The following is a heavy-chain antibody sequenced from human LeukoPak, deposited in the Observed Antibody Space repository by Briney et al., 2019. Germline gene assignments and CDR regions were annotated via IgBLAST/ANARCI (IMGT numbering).Heavy chain of an antibody. CDR1: GFTFSSYE. D-gene: IGHD3-10*01. CDR2: ISSSGSTI. CDR3: AREKIRSGSYELDY. J-gene: IGHJ4*02. Sequence: SGGSLRLSCAASGFTFSSYEMNWVRQAPGKGLEWVSYISSSGSTIYYADSVKGRFTVSRDNAKNSLYLQMNSLRVEDTAVYYCAREKIRSGSYELDYWGQGTLVTVSS. V-gene: IGHV3-48*03.